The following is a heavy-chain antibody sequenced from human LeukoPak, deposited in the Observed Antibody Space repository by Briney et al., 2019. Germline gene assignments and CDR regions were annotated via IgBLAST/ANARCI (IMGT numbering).Heavy chain of an antibody. CDR3: AGSDGSGSIYYYYGMDV. CDR1: GGTFSSYA. V-gene: IGHV1-69*13. J-gene: IGHJ6*02. CDR2: IIPIFGTA. Sequence: GASVKVSCKASGGTFSSYAISWVRQAPGQGLEWMGGIIPIFGTANYAQKFQGRVTITADESTSTAYMELSSLRSEDTAVYYCAGSDGSGSIYYYYGMDVWGQGTTVTVSS. D-gene: IGHD3-10*01.